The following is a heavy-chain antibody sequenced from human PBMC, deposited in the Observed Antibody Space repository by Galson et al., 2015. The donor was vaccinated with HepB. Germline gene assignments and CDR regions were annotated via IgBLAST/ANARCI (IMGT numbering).Heavy chain of an antibody. CDR2: ISWSSGSI. V-gene: IGHV3-9*01. D-gene: IGHD5-18*01. CDR3: SKANTAMLRSTNFDY. Sequence: SLRLSCAASGFTFDDYAMHWVRQAPGKGLEWVSGISWSSGSIGYADSVKGRFTISRDNAKNSLYLQMNSLRVEDTALYYCSKANTAMLRSTNFDYWGQGTLVTVSS. J-gene: IGHJ4*02. CDR1: GFTFDDYA.